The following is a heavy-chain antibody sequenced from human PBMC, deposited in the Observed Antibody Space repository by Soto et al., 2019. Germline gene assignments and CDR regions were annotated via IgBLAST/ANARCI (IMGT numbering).Heavy chain of an antibody. D-gene: IGHD3-3*01. V-gene: IGHV3-23*01. Sequence: GGSLRFSCAAFGFTFSSYAMTWSRQVPGKGLDWVSTISKSGDSTYYADSVKGRFTISRDNSKNTLFLQMNSLRAEDTAVYYCAKVEYYDFWSGYYYYYGLDAWGQGTTVIVSS. CDR2: ISKSGDST. CDR1: GFTFSSYA. CDR3: AKVEYYDFWSGYYYYYGLDA. J-gene: IGHJ6*02.